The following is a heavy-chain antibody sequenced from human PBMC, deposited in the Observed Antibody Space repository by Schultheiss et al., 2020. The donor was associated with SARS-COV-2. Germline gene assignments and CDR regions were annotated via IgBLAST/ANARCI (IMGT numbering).Heavy chain of an antibody. CDR3: ARQWVIPHLRYGMDV. CDR1: GGSFSGYY. V-gene: IGHV4-59*10. CDR2: IYTSGST. Sequence: SETLSLTCAVYGGSFSGYYWSWIRQPPGKGLEWIGRIYTSGSTNYNPSLKSRVTISVDTSKNQFSLKLSSVTATDTAVYYCARQWVIPHLRYGMDVWGQGTTVTVSS. D-gene: IGHD1-26*01. J-gene: IGHJ6*02.